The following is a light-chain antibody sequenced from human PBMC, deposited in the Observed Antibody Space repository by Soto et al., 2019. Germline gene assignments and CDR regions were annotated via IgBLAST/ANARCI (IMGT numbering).Light chain of an antibody. J-gene: IGLJ1*01. CDR3: SAWDASLSGYV. CDR1: SSNIGSNY. CDR2: NNY. Sequence: QSVLTQPPSASGTPGQGVTISCSGSSSNIGSNYVYWYQQLPGTAPKLLIYNNYQRPSGVPDRFSGSRSDTSASLAISGLRSEDEADYFCSAWDASLSGYVFGAGTKVTVL. V-gene: IGLV1-47*02.